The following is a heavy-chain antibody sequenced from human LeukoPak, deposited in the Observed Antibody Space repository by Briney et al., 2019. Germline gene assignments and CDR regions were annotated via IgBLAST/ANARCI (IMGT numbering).Heavy chain of an antibody. Sequence: GGSLRLSCAASGFTFSSYSMNWVRQAPGKGLEWVSYISSSSSTIYYADSVKGRFTISRDNAKNSLYLQMNSLRAEDTAVYYCGRELGQLGRLWSRNWFAPGGQGPRVTVPS. CDR2: ISSSSSTI. J-gene: IGHJ5*02. CDR1: GFTFSSYS. D-gene: IGHD5-18*01. CDR3: GRELGQLGRLWSRNWFAP. V-gene: IGHV3-48*04.